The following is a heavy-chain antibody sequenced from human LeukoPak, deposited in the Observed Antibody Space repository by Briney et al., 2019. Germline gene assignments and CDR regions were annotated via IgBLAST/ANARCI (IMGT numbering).Heavy chain of an antibody. D-gene: IGHD2/OR15-2a*01. J-gene: IGHJ4*02. CDR2: INSRSNYI. CDR3: ARDKVSVIPALDY. CDR1: GFTFSNHN. Sequence: GSLLLSCEASGFTFSNHNMNWVRQAPGKGLEWVSSINSRSNYIYYADSVKGRFTISRDNAKESLYLQMNSLRAEDTALYFCARDKVSVIPALDYWGQGTLVIVSS. V-gene: IGHV3-21*01.